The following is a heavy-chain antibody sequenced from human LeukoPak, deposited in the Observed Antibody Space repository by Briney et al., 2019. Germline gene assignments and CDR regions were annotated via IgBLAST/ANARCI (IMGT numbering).Heavy chain of an antibody. CDR3: ARHQKYQLLSPFDP. V-gene: IGHV5-51*01. CDR2: IYPGDSDT. CDR1: GYSFTSYW. D-gene: IGHD2-2*01. Sequence: GESLKISCKGSGYSFTSYWIGWVRQRPGKGLEWMGIIYPGDSDTRYSPSFQGQVTISADKSISTAYLQWSSLKASNTAIYYCARHQKYQLLSPFDPWGQGTLVTVSS. J-gene: IGHJ5*02.